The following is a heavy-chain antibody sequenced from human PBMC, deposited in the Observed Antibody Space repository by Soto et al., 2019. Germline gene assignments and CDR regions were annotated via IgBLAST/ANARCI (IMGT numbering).Heavy chain of an antibody. CDR3: ARHGPLSNNWNQLDY. J-gene: IGHJ4*02. CDR1: GGSISSSPYY. D-gene: IGHD1-1*01. CDR2: IYYNGNT. V-gene: IGHV4-39*01. Sequence: QLQLQESGPGLVKPSETLSLTCTVSGGSISSSPYYWGWIRQPPGKGLEWIGNIYYNGNTFYNPFLKRRVTISVDTSKNKFSLKLSSVTAADTAVYYCARHGPLSNNWNQLDYWGQGTLVTVSS.